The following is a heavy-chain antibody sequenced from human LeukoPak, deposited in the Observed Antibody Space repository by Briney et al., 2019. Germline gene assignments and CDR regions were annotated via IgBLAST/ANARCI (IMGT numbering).Heavy chain of an antibody. V-gene: IGHV3-30*02. J-gene: IGHJ4*02. CDR3: AKGTAGIGVAGTFGYLDY. Sequence: GGSLRLSCAASGFTFSSFGMHWVRQVPGKGLEWVASIRFDGSNEKYADSVKGRFTISRDNPKNTLYVQMNSLSAEDTALYYCAKGTAGIGVAGTFGYLDYWGQGTLVAVSS. CDR1: GFTFSSFG. CDR2: IRFDGSNE. D-gene: IGHD6-19*01.